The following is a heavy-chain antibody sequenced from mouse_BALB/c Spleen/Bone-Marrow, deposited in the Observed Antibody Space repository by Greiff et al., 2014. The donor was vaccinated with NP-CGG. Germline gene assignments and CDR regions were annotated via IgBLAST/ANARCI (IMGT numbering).Heavy chain of an antibody. Sequence: EVQVVESGGGLVQPGGSRKLSCAASGFTFSSFGMHWVRQAPEKGLEWVAYISSGSSTIYYADTMKGRFTISRDNTKNTLFLQMTSLRSEDTAMYYCRRSGTLGAMDYWGQGTSVTVSS. J-gene: IGHJ4*01. V-gene: IGHV5-17*02. CDR1: GFTFSSFG. D-gene: IGHD3-3*01. CDR2: ISSGSSTI. CDR3: RRSGTLGAMDY.